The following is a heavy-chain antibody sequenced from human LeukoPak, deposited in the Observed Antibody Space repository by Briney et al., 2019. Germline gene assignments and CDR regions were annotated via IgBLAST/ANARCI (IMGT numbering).Heavy chain of an antibody. V-gene: IGHV4-59*08. J-gene: IGHJ4*02. CDR1: GGSISSYY. D-gene: IGHD6-19*01. CDR2: IYYSGGT. CDR3: ARQSGYSSGPGRNFDY. Sequence: SETLSLTCTVSGGSISSYYWSWIRQPPGKGLEWIGYIYYSGGTNYNPSLKSRVTISVDTSKNQFSLKLSSVTAADTAVYYCARQSGYSSGPGRNFDYWGQGTLVTVSS.